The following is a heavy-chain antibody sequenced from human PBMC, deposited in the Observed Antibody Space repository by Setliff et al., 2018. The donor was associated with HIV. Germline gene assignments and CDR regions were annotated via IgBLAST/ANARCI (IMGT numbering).Heavy chain of an antibody. J-gene: IGHJ5*02. CDR2: INHSGST. Sequence: SETLSLTCAVYGGSFSGYYWSWIRQPPGKGLEWIGEINHSGSTNYNPSLKSRVTISVDTSKNQFSLKLSSVTAADTAVYYCARMDLGYCSGGSCYLGWFDPWGQGTLVTV. CDR1: GGSFSGYY. V-gene: IGHV4-34*01. D-gene: IGHD2-15*01. CDR3: ARMDLGYCSGGSCYLGWFDP.